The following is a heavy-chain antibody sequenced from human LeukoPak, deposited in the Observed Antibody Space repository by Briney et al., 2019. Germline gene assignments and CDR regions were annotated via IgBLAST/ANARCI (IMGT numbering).Heavy chain of an antibody. CDR3: AKDFRIGYSAHFDY. D-gene: IGHD2-21*01. Sequence: GGSLRLSCVGSGSTFRSHAMSWVRQAPEKGLEFVSGIYENGGTTYYADSVKGRFSISRDNSKNTLYLQMDSLRGEDTAVYYCAKDFRIGYSAHFDYWGQGALVTVSS. J-gene: IGHJ4*02. CDR2: IYENGGTT. CDR1: GSTFRSHA. V-gene: IGHV3-23*01.